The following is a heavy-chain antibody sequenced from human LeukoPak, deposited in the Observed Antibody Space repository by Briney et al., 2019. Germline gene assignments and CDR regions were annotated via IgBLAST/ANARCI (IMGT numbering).Heavy chain of an antibody. J-gene: IGHJ4*02. D-gene: IGHD2-8*01. CDR3: VRELRGLGYCTNIGCQTYVY. Sequence: ASLKVSCKPSGYSFTGYFIHWLRQAPGQGLEWMGRINPNNGDTNYGQKFQGRVIMTRDTSISTAYMQLSSLRSDDTALYYCVRELRGLGYCTNIGCQTYVYWGEGTQVIVSS. CDR1: GYSFTGYF. V-gene: IGHV1-2*02. CDR2: INPNNGDT.